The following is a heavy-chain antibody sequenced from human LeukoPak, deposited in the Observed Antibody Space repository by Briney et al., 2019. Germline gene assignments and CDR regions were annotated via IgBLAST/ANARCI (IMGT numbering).Heavy chain of an antibody. CDR3: AREATPDFSYYYMGV. CDR1: GFTFNNYW. Sequence: GGSLRLSCAASGFTFNNYWMSWVRQAPGKGPEWVANIKPDGSEKYYMDSVKGRFTISRDNAKNSLSLQMNSLRAEDTAVYYCAREATPDFSYYYMGVWGEGTTVTVSS. V-gene: IGHV3-7*01. D-gene: IGHD2-2*01. J-gene: IGHJ6*03. CDR2: IKPDGSEK.